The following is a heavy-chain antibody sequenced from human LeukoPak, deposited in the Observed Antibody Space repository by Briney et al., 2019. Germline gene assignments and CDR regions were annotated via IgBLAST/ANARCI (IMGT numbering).Heavy chain of an antibody. CDR3: AREERLRSFDS. D-gene: IGHD5-12*01. J-gene: IGHJ4*02. CDR2: IYHTGST. Sequence: SETLSLTCAVYGGSFSGYYWTWIRQPPGKGLEWIGEIYHTGSTNYIPSLKSRVTISLDKSKNQLSLRLSSVTAADTAVYYCAREERLRSFDSWGQGTLVTVSS. CDR1: GGSFSGYY. V-gene: IGHV4-34*01.